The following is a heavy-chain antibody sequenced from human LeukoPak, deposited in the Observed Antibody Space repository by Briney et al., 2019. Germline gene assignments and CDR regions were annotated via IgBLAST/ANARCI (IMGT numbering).Heavy chain of an antibody. J-gene: IGHJ5*02. V-gene: IGHV4-4*07. CDR2: MYTSGRT. Sequence: SETLSLTCTVSGGSISSYYWSWLRQPAGKGLEWVGRMYTSGRTNYNPSVKSRVTMSVDTSKNQFSLKLSPVTAADTAVYYCARVAATGHNWFDPWGQGTLVTVSS. D-gene: IGHD6-25*01. CDR1: GGSISSYY. CDR3: ARVAATGHNWFDP.